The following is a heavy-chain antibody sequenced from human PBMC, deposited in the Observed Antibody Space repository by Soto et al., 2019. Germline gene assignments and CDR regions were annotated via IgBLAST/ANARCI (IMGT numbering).Heavy chain of an antibody. CDR1: GFTFDDYA. D-gene: IGHD4-4*01. V-gene: IGHV3-9*01. Sequence: EVQLVESGGGLVQPGRSLRLSCAASGFTFDDYAMHWVRQAPGKGLEWVSGISWNSGSIGYADSVKGRFTISRDNAKNSLYLQMNSLRAEDTALYYCAKDFAVRVTKYYFDYWGQGTLVTVSS. J-gene: IGHJ4*02. CDR3: AKDFAVRVTKYYFDY. CDR2: ISWNSGSI.